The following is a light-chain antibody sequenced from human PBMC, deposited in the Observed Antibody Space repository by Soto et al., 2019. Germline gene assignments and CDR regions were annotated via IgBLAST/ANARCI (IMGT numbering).Light chain of an antibody. J-gene: IGKJ4*01. CDR3: QQYYSYPPT. Sequence: AIRMTQSPSSLSASTGDRVTITCRASQGISSYLAWYQQKPGKAPKLLTYAASTLQSGVPSMFRGSGSVTDFALTISCLQSEDFATYYCQQYYSYPPTFGGGTKVDIK. V-gene: IGKV1-8*01. CDR1: QGISSY. CDR2: AAS.